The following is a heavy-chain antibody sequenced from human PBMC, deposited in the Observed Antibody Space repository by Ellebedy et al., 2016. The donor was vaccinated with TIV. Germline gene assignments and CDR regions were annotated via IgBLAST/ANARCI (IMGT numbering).Heavy chain of an antibody. V-gene: IGHV4-34*01. J-gene: IGHJ4*02. Sequence: SETLSLTCAVYGGSFSGYYWSWIRQPPGKGLEWIGEINHSGSTNYNPSLKSRVTISVDTSKNQFSLKLSSVTAADTAVYYCARSPVVTTNFDYWGQGTLVTVSS. CDR2: INHSGST. CDR1: GGSFSGYY. CDR3: ARSPVVTTNFDY. D-gene: IGHD4-23*01.